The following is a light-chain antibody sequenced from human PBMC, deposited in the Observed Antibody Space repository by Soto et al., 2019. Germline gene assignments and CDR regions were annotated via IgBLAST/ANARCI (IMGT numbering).Light chain of an antibody. V-gene: IGKV2-30*02. CDR3: MQGTHWPIT. J-gene: IGKJ5*01. Sequence: VVMTQSPLSLHFTLGQPASISCRSNQSXVHCDGIAYFSWVSQRSGRSPRGLIYKVFNRDSGVPARFSGSGSGTDFALKISRVEAEDVGVYYCMQGTHWPITFGQGTRLEIK. CDR2: KVF. CDR1: QSXVHCDGIAY.